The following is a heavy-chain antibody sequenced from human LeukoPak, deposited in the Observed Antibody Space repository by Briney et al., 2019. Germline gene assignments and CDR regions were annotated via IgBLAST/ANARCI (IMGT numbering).Heavy chain of an antibody. CDR1: GFTFDDYA. Sequence: PGGSLRLSCAASGFTFDDYAMHWVRQAPGKGLEWVSGISWNSGSIGYADSVKGRFTISRDNAQNSLYLQMNSLRVEDTAVYYCASVLWFGGIFFDYWGQGTLVTVSS. CDR2: ISWNSGSI. D-gene: IGHD3-10*01. CDR3: ASVLWFGGIFFDY. J-gene: IGHJ4*02. V-gene: IGHV3-9*01.